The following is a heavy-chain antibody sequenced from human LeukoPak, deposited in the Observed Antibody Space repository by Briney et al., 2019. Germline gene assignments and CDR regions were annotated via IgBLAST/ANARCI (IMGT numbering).Heavy chain of an antibody. CDR1: GFTFSSYG. Sequence: QTGGSLRLSRAASGFTFSSYGMSWVRQAPGKGLEWVSAISGSGGSTYYADSVKGRFTISRDNSKNTLYLQMNSLRAEDTAVYYCAKGAGYYDSSGPYYYYMDVWGKGTTVTISS. CDR3: AKGAGYYDSSGPYYYYMDV. CDR2: ISGSGGST. V-gene: IGHV3-23*01. D-gene: IGHD3-22*01. J-gene: IGHJ6*03.